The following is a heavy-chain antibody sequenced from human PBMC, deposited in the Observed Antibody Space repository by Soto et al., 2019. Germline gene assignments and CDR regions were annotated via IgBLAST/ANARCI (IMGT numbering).Heavy chain of an antibody. CDR1: GGSISSGGYY. Sequence: LSLTCTVSGGSISSGGYYWSWIRQHPGKGLEWIGYIYYSGSTYYTPSLKSRVSLSLATFNNQSSLTLTAVTTADTAKYYCAISTFFPASRGYHYQNLDSWGQGTLVPVAS. V-gene: IGHV4-31*03. CDR3: AISTFFPASRGYHYQNLDS. D-gene: IGHD3-22*01. J-gene: IGHJ5*01. CDR2: IYYSGST.